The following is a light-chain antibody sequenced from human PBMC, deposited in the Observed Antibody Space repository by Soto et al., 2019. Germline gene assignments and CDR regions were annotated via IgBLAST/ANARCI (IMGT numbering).Light chain of an antibody. J-gene: IGLJ2*01. CDR3: ASWDDSLSGLV. V-gene: IGLV1-47*02. CDR1: TSNIGSNY. CDR2: SNN. Sequence: QSVLTQPPSASGTPGQTISISCSGSTSNIGSNYVYWYQQLPGTAPKLLIYSNNKRPSGVPDRFSGSKSGTSASLAISGLRSEDEADYYCASWDDSLSGLVFGGGTKLTVL.